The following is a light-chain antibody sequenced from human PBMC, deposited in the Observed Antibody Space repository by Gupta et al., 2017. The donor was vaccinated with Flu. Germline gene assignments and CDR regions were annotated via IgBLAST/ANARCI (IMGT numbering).Light chain of an antibody. CDR1: QTVISNY. J-gene: IGKJ1*01. V-gene: IGKV3-20*01. CDR2: DAS. CDR3: QQYGSSPRT. Sequence: EIVLTQSPGTQSLSPREGATLSCRASQTVISNYLAWYQQKPGQAPRLLIYDASSRATGIPDRFSGSGSGTDFTLTISRLEPEDFAVYYCQQYGSSPRTFGQGTKVEIK.